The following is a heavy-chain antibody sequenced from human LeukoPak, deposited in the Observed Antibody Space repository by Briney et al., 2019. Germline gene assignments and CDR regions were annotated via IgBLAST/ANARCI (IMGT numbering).Heavy chain of an antibody. J-gene: IGHJ4*02. Sequence: GGSLRLFCAASGFTFSSYAMSWVRQAPGKGLEWVSAISGSGGSTYYADSVKGRFTISRDNSKNTLYLQMNSLRAEDTAVYYCAKGVEMATTPLFDYWGQGTLVTVSS. CDR3: AKGVEMATTPLFDY. V-gene: IGHV3-23*01. CDR1: GFTFSSYA. CDR2: ISGSGGST. D-gene: IGHD5-24*01.